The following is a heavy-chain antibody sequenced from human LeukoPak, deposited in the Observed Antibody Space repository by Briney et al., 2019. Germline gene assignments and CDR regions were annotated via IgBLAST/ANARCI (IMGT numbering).Heavy chain of an antibody. Sequence: SETLSLTCSVSGGSISSGPYFWSWIRQSPGQGLEWIGYIDYRGSTNYNPSLKSRVTISVDTAKNQFSLKLSSVTAADTAVYYCASGVVVPAAFMDVWGKGTTVTVSS. D-gene: IGHD2-2*01. CDR3: ASGVVVPAAFMDV. CDR2: IDYRGST. J-gene: IGHJ6*03. CDR1: GGSISSGPYF. V-gene: IGHV4-61*01.